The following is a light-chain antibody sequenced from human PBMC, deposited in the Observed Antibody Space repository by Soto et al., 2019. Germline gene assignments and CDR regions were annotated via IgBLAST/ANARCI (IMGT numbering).Light chain of an antibody. V-gene: IGKV3-15*01. CDR2: GAS. J-gene: IGKJ4*01. CDR3: QQYNTWSPLT. CDR1: HSVSNN. Sequence: EIVMTQSPATLSVSPGERATLSCRASHSVSNNFAWYQQKPGQAPRLLIYGASTRATGIPARFSGSGSGTEFTLTISSLQSEDFAVYYCQQYNTWSPLTFGGGTKVETK.